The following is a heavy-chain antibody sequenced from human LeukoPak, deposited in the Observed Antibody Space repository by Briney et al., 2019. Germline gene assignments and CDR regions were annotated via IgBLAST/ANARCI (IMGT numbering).Heavy chain of an antibody. CDR3: ARGEYYYGSGS. CDR2: IYYSGYT. V-gene: IGHV4-59*01. D-gene: IGHD3-10*01. CDR1: GGSISSYY. J-gene: IGHJ4*02. Sequence: SETLSLTCTVSGGSISSYYWSWIRQPPGKGLKWIGNIYYSGYTTYSPSLRSRVTISVDTSKNQISLKLSSVTAADTAVYYCARGEYYYGSGSWGQGTLVTVSS.